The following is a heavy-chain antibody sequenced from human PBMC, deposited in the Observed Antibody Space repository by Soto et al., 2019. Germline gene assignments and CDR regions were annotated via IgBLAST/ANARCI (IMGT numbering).Heavy chain of an antibody. CDR2: ISSSGGTI. CDR3: ASLRNWRVDY. V-gene: IGHV3-11*01. J-gene: IGHJ4*02. CDR1: AFPFSDYY. D-gene: IGHD1-1*01. Sequence: QVPLVESGGGLVKPGGSLRLSCAASAFPFSDYYMSWIRQAPGKGLEWVSYISSSGGTIYYAHSVQGRFSISRDNTKNSLYLQMNSLRAEDTAVYYCASLRNWRVDYWGQGTLVTVSS.